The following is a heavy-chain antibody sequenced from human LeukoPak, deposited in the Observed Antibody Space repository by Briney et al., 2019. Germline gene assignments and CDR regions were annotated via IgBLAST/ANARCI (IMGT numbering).Heavy chain of an antibody. CDR1: GFTFSSYW. CDR3: ARDPYYDFWSGYYH. D-gene: IGHD3-3*01. CDR2: MKQDGSEK. J-gene: IGHJ5*02. V-gene: IGHV3-7*01. Sequence: GGSLRLSCAASGFTFSSYWMSWVRQAPGKGLEWVANMKQDGSEKYYVDSVKGRFTISRDNAKNSLYLQMNSLRAEDTAVYYCARDPYYDFWSGYYHWGQGTLVTVSS.